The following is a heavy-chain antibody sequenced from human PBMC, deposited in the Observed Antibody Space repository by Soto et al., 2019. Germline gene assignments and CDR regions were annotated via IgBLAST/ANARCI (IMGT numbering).Heavy chain of an antibody. D-gene: IGHD3-16*02. V-gene: IGHV3-73*01. CDR2: IRSKANSYAT. Sequence: GGSLRLSCAASGFTFSGSAMHWVRQASGKGLEWVGRIRSKANSYATAYAASVKGRFTISRDDSKNTAYLQMNSLKTEDTAVYYCTRPSHPMITFGGVIVNGWFDPWGQGTLVTVSS. CDR3: TRPSHPMITFGGVIVNGWFDP. J-gene: IGHJ5*02. CDR1: GFTFSGSA.